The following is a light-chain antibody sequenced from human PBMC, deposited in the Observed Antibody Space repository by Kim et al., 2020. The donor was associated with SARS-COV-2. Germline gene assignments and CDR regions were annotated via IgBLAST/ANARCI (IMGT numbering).Light chain of an antibody. Sequence: SPGDRATLSCRASQSVSINLAWYQQKPGQAPRLLISNAFSRATGVPVRFSGSGSGTDFTLTISSLQSEDFAMYYCQQYDDWPRTFGQGTKVDIK. J-gene: IGKJ1*01. CDR3: QQYDDWPRT. CDR2: NAF. V-gene: IGKV3-15*01. CDR1: QSVSIN.